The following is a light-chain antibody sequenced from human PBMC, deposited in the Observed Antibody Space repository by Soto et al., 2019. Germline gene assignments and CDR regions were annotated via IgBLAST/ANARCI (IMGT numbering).Light chain of an antibody. J-gene: IGKJ3*01. CDR1: QSVSSSF. Sequence: EIVLTQSPGTLSLSPGERATLSCRASQSVSSSFLAWYQQKPGRSPRLLIYGASSRATGIPDRFSGSGSGTDFTLTISRLEPEDFAVYFCQHYGSSPLFTFGPGTKVDIK. CDR2: GAS. V-gene: IGKV3-20*01. CDR3: QHYGSSPLFT.